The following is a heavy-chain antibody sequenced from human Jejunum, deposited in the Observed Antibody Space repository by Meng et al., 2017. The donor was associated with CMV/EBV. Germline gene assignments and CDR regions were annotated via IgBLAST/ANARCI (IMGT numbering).Heavy chain of an antibody. D-gene: IGHD3-22*01. CDR1: GFTFSSYW. J-gene: IGHJ4*02. CDR2: INSDGSTT. Sequence: ASGFTFSSYWMHWVRQAPGAGLVWVSRINSDGSTTYYADSVKGRFTISRDNAKNTLYLQMNSLRAEDTAVYYCARGHSSGYYYPDWGQGTLVTVSS. V-gene: IGHV3-74*01. CDR3: ARGHSSGYYYPD.